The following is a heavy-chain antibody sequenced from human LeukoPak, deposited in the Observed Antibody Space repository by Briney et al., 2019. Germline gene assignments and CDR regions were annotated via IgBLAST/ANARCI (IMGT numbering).Heavy chain of an antibody. CDR1: GFTFSSFA. Sequence: GGSLRLSCTASGFTFSSFAMSWVRQAPGKGLEWVSGISSSGDTTYYADSVKGRFTISRDNSKKTMYLQMRSLRAEDTAVYYCAKDYSIWSGYYLDFWGQGILVTVSS. V-gene: IGHV3-23*01. D-gene: IGHD3-3*01. CDR3: AKDYSIWSGYYLDF. CDR2: ISSSGDTT. J-gene: IGHJ4*02.